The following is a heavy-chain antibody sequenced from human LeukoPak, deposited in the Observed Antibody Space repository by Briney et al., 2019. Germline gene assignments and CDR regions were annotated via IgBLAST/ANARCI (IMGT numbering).Heavy chain of an antibody. CDR3: ARNSSSSRAFDI. D-gene: IGHD6-13*01. Sequence: SETLSLTCAVYGGSFSTYCWSWIRHPPGKGLEGIGQINHSGNTNYNPSLKSRVTISVDTSKNQFSLKLTSVTAADTAVYYCARNSSSSRAFDIWGQGTRVTVSS. V-gene: IGHV4-34*01. J-gene: IGHJ3*02. CDR1: GGSFSTYC. CDR2: INHSGNT.